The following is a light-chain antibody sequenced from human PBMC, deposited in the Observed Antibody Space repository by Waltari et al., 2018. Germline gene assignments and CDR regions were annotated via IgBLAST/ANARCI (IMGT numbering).Light chain of an antibody. CDR1: SGSIGSSY. V-gene: IGLV6-57*03. CDR2: EDY. Sequence: NFILTQTQSVSESPGKTVTISCTRSSGSIGSSYVQWYKQRPGRAHTTVIYEDYPRPSWVPERFSGSIDSSSNSAYVTISGLKPEDEADYYCQSYDNDNVVFGGGTRLTVL. CDR3: QSYDNDNVV. J-gene: IGLJ3*02.